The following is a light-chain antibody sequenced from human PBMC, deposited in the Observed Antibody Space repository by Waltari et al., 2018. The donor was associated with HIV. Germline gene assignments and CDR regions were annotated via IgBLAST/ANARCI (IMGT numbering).Light chain of an antibody. CDR3: EVWDNFTWE. CDR1: NIGGKS. V-gene: IGLV3-9*01. Sequence: SYELTQPLSVSVALGQTATITCGGDNIGGKSVHWYQQRPGQAPLLLIDMDNKRPSVTPDRSSCSNSENTATLTITRGQAGDEADYYCEVWDNFTWEFGGGTKLTVL. J-gene: IGLJ2*01. CDR2: MDN.